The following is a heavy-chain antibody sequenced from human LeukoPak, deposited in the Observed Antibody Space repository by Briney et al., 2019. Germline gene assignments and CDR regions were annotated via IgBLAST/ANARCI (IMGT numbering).Heavy chain of an antibody. CDR1: GFTFSSYG. J-gene: IGHJ3*02. CDR2: ISDDGTRK. CDR3: AREFSGYAFDI. V-gene: IGHV3-30*03. D-gene: IGHD5-12*01. Sequence: GGSLRLSCAASGFTFSSYGIHWVRLAPGKGLEWVAVISDDGTRKYYADSVQGRFTISRDNSKNTVYLQMNYPRAEDMAVYYCAREFSGYAFDIWGQGTMVTVSS.